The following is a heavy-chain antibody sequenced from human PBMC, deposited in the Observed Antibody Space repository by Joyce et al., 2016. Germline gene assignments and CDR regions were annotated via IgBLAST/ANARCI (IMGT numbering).Heavy chain of an antibody. V-gene: IGHV3-7*01. CDR3: AREYFWRYDY. J-gene: IGHJ4*02. CDR1: GFTFRKYY. CDR2: IKADGSEK. D-gene: IGHD3-3*01. Sequence: EVQLVESGGGLVQPGGSLILSCVSSGFTFRKYYMGWIRQAPGKGPEWVANIKADGSEKSYVGSVEGRFTISRDNAKNSLYLQINGLRTEDTAVYYCAREYFWRYDYWGQGTLVTVSS.